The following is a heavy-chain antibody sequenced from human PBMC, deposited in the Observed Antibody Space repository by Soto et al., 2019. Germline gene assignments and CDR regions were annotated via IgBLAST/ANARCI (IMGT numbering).Heavy chain of an antibody. D-gene: IGHD5-12*01. J-gene: IGHJ4*02. V-gene: IGHV1-18*01. CDR2: ISAYNGNT. CDR3: ARDNVYESDY. Sequence: QVQLVQSGAEVKKPGASVKISCKASGYTFTSYGITWLRQAPGQGLEWMGWISAYNGNTNYAQKLQGRVTMPTDTPTSTAYMELRRLRSEETAVYYFARDNVYESDYWGQGTLVTFSS. CDR1: GYTFTSYG.